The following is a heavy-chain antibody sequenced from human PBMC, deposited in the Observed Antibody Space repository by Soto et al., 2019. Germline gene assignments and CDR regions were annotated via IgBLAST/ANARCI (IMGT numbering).Heavy chain of an antibody. V-gene: IGHV3-33*01. J-gene: IGHJ6*02. D-gene: IGHD3-3*01. CDR3: ARDQGRFLEWSPRHYGMDV. Sequence: LRLSCAASGFTFSSYGMHWVRQAPGKGLEWVAVIWYDGSNKYYADSVKGRFTISRDNSKNTLYLQMNSLRAEDTAVYYCARDQGRFLEWSPRHYGMDVWGQGTTVTVSS. CDR1: GFTFSSYG. CDR2: IWYDGSNK.